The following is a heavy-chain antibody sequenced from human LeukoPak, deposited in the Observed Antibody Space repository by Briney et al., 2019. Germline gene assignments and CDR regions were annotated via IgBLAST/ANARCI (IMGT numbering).Heavy chain of an antibody. J-gene: IGHJ6*03. D-gene: IGHD3-9*01. Sequence: PSETLSLTCTVSGGSISSYYWSWIRQPAGKGLEWIGRIYTSGSTNYNPSLKSRVTMSVDTSKNQFSLKLSSVTAADTAVYYCARRRLRYFDWTPEYYYYYYMDVWGKGTTVTISS. V-gene: IGHV4-4*07. CDR1: GGSISSYY. CDR3: ARRRLRYFDWTPEYYYYYYMDV. CDR2: IYTSGST.